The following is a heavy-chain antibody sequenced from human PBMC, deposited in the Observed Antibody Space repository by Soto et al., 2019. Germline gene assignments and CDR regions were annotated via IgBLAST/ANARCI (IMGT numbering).Heavy chain of an antibody. CDR1: GYTFTSYA. V-gene: IGHV1-3*01. CDR3: ARELYDFWSGYFRYYYGMDV. D-gene: IGHD3-3*01. Sequence: GASVKVSCKASGYTFTSYAMHWVRQAPGQRLEWMGWINAGNGNTKYSQKFQGRVTITRDTSASTAYMELSSLRSEDTAVYYCARELYDFWSGYFRYYYGMDVWGQGTTVTVSS. J-gene: IGHJ6*02. CDR2: INAGNGNT.